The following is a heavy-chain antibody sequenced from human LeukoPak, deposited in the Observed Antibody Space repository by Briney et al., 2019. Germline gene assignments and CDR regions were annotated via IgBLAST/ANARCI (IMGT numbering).Heavy chain of an antibody. CDR3: ASSTPTSKYADY. D-gene: IGHD2-2*01. J-gene: IGHJ4*02. CDR2: INSDGSIT. CDR1: VHTFSIYW. V-gene: IGHV3-74*01. Sequence: PGGSLRLSCAAPVHTFSIYWIHWVRQAPGKGLVWVSRINSDGSITTYADSVRGRFTISRDNAKSTLYLQMNSLRAEDTAVYYCASSTPTSKYADYWGQGALVTVSS.